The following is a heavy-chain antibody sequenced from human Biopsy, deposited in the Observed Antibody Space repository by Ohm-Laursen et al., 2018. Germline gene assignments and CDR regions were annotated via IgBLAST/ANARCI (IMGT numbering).Heavy chain of an antibody. J-gene: IGHJ1*01. CDR2: NIPTLGTG. V-gene: IGHV1-69*06. Sequence: SVKVSCKTPGGTFSNYGVNWVRQAPGQGLEWLGGNIPTLGTGNYAQKFQDRVTVAADTSTSTATMELRSVRSDDTAVYYCATKLTGYFHHWGQGTLVIVSS. CDR1: GGTFSNYG. D-gene: IGHD3-9*01. CDR3: ATKLTGYFHH.